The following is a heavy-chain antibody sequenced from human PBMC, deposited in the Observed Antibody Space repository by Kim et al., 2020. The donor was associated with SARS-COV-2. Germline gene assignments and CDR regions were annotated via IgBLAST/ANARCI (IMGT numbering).Heavy chain of an antibody. CDR1: GFTFSSYS. D-gene: IGHD3-16*02. CDR3: ARDHPPYDYVWGSYRYIRGFDY. V-gene: IGHV3-48*02. CDR2: ISSSSSTI. J-gene: IGHJ4*02. Sequence: GGSLRLSCAASGFTFSSYSMNWVRQAPGKGLEWVSYISSSSSTIYYADSVKGRFTISRDNAKNSLYLQMNSLRDEDTAVYYCARDHPPYDYVWGSYRYIRGFDYWGQGTLVTVSS.